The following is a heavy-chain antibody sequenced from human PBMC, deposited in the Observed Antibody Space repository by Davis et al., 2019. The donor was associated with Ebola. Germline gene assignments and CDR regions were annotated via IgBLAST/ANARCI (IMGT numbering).Heavy chain of an antibody. D-gene: IGHD3-22*01. Sequence: SVKVSCKASGGTFSSYAISWVRQAPGQGLEWMGGIIPIFGTANYAQKFQGRVTITADESTSTAYMELSSLRSEDTAVYYCARGVYYYDSSGPTENAFDIWGQGTMVTVSS. CDR3: ARGVYYYDSSGPTENAFDI. V-gene: IGHV1-69*13. CDR1: GGTFSSYA. J-gene: IGHJ3*02. CDR2: IIPIFGTA.